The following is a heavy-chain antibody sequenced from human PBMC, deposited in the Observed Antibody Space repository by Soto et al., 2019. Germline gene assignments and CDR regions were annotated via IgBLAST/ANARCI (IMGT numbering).Heavy chain of an antibody. CDR1: GGTFSSYA. CDR2: MIPNFGTT. CDR3: ARHTVTTDY. Sequence: ASVKVSCKASGGTFSSYAISWVRQAPGQGLEWMGWMIPNFGTTSYAQKFQGRVTMTRNTSISTAYMELSSLRSEDTAVYYCARHTVTTDYWGQGTLVTVSS. D-gene: IGHD4-17*01. V-gene: IGHV1-8*02. J-gene: IGHJ4*02.